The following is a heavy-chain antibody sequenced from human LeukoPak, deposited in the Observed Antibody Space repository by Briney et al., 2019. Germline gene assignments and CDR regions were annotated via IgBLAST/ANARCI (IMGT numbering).Heavy chain of an antibody. CDR1: GFTFSSYG. Sequence: GRSLRLSCAASGFTFSSYGMHWVRQAPGKGLEWVAVIWCDGSNKYYADSVKGRFTISRDNSKNTLYLQMNSLRAEDTAVYYCARRGYYYDSSGYYHDAFDIWGQGTMVTVSS. J-gene: IGHJ3*02. D-gene: IGHD3-22*01. V-gene: IGHV3-33*01. CDR2: IWCDGSNK. CDR3: ARRGYYYDSSGYYHDAFDI.